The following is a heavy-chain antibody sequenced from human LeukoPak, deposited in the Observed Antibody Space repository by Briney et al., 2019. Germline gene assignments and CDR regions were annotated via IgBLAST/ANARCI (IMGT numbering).Heavy chain of an antibody. V-gene: IGHV3-21*01. CDR1: GFTFSSYS. Sequence: GGSLRLSCAASGFTFSSYSMNWVRQAPGKGLEWVSSISGSSSYIYYADSVKGRFTISRDNAKNSLYLQMNSLRAEDTAVYYCARGFPFAFDIWGQGTMVTVSS. D-gene: IGHD2-21*01. CDR2: ISGSSSYI. CDR3: ARGFPFAFDI. J-gene: IGHJ3*02.